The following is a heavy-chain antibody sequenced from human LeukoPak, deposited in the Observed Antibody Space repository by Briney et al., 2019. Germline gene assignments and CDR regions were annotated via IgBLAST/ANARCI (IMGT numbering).Heavy chain of an antibody. CDR2: VSSTGSTT. CDR3: VRDNRYHLHYFDY. Sequence: GGSLRLSCAASGFSFSSHWMHWVRQVPGKGLMWVSGVSSTGSTTTYADSVKGRFTISKDSAKKTVYLQMNGLGAEDTAVYYCVRDNRYHLHYFDYWSQGTLVTVSS. D-gene: IGHD2-2*01. CDR1: GFSFSSHW. V-gene: IGHV3-74*03. J-gene: IGHJ4*02.